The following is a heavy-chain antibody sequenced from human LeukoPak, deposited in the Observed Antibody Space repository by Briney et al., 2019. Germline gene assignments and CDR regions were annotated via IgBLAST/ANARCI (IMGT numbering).Heavy chain of an antibody. V-gene: IGHV4-4*02. CDR3: AREYCSSTSCYFGDWCDP. Sequence: PSETLSLTCAVSGGSISSSNWWSWVRPPPGKGLELTGDIYHSASTDYNPSLKSRVTISVDKSKNQFSLKLSSVTAADTAVYYCAREYCSSTSCYFGDWCDPWGQGTLVTVSS. CDR2: IYHSAST. J-gene: IGHJ5*02. D-gene: IGHD2-2*01. CDR1: GGSISSSNW.